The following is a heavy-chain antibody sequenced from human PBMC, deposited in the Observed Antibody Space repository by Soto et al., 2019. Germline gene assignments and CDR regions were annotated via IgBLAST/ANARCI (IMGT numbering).Heavy chain of an antibody. CDR3: AKQYHHINYDMDV. D-gene: IGHD2-2*01. J-gene: IGHJ6*02. CDR2: ISYDGTDK. CDR1: GFTFSSYG. V-gene: IGHV3-30*18. Sequence: GGSLRPSCAASGFTFSSYGMHWVRQAPGKGLEWVAVISYDGTDKYYAESVKGRFTISRDNSKNTLFLQMNSLRAEDTAVYYCAKQYHHINYDMDVWGQGTTVTVSS.